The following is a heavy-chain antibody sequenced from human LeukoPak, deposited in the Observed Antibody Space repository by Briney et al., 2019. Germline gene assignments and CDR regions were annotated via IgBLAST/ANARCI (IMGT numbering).Heavy chain of an antibody. Sequence: ASVKVSCKASGYTFTSYGISWVRQAPGQGLEWMGWISAYNGNTNYAQKFQGRVTMTRDTSISTAYMELSRLRSDDTAVYYCASSGEDYWGQGTLVTVSS. D-gene: IGHD3-10*01. J-gene: IGHJ4*02. CDR1: GYTFTSYG. CDR3: ASSGEDY. V-gene: IGHV1-18*01. CDR2: ISAYNGNT.